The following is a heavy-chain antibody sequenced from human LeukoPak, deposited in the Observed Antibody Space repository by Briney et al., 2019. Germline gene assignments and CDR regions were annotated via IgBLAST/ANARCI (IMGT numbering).Heavy chain of an antibody. V-gene: IGHV1-2*02. J-gene: IGHJ3*02. CDR3: ARDRGYSSSWYGDDAFDI. CDR2: ISPNSGGT. D-gene: IGHD6-13*01. Sequence: ASVKVSCKASGYTFTGYYMHWVRQAPGQGLEWMGWISPNSGGTNYAQKFQGRVTMTRDTSISTAYMELSRLRSDDTAVYYCARDRGYSSSWYGDDAFDIWGQGTMVTVSS. CDR1: GYTFTGYY.